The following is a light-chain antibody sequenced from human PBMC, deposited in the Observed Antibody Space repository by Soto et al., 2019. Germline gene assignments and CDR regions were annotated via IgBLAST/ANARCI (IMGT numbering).Light chain of an antibody. CDR3: ASWDDSLNGPV. J-gene: IGLJ3*02. CDR2: SIN. CDR1: SSNIGSNF. V-gene: IGLV1-44*01. Sequence: QSMVTQPPSASGTPGQRVTISCSGSSSNIGSNFVSWYQRLPGTAPKLLIYSINQRPSGVPHRFSGAKSGASASLAISGLQSEDEADYFCASWDDSLNGPVFGGGTKLTVL.